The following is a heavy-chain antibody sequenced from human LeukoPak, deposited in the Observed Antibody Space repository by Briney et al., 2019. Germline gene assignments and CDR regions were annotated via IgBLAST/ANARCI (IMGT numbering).Heavy chain of an antibody. CDR2: FDLDEGKR. V-gene: IGHV1-24*01. J-gene: IGHJ2*01. CDR1: GNTLTKFS. D-gene: IGHD4-17*01. Sequence: ASVKVSCKVSGNTLTKFSMHWVRQAPGKGLEWMGGFDLDEGKRIYAQKLKGRVIMTEDTSTDTAYMEIESLTFEDTAVYYCAKGPSGSDYDWYFDLWGRGTLITVSS. CDR3: AKGPSGSDYDWYFDL.